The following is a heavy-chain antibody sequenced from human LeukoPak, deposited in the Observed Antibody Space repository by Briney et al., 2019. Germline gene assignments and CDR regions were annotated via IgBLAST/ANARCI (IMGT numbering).Heavy chain of an antibody. J-gene: IGHJ4*02. CDR2: IYYSGTT. V-gene: IGHV4-39*07. D-gene: IGHD6-19*01. Sequence: SETLSLTCTVSGGSISSSTYYWGWIRQPPGKGLEWIGSIYYSGTTYYNPSLKSRVTISVDTSKNQFSLKLSSVTAADTAIYYCARDGRAGSLFAYWGQGTLVTVSS. CDR1: GGSISSSTYY. CDR3: ARDGRAGSLFAY.